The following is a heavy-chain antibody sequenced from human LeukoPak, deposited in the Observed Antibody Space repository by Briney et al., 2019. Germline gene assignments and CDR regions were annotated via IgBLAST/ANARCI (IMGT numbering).Heavy chain of an antibody. CDR2: FDPEDGET. Sequence: GASVKVSCKVSGYTLTELSMHWVRQAPGKGLEWMGGFDPEDGETIYAQKFQGRVTMTEDTSTDTAYMELSSLRSEDTAVYYCATETYSSSWYAMFYWGQGTLVTVSS. D-gene: IGHD6-13*01. V-gene: IGHV1-24*01. J-gene: IGHJ4*02. CDR1: GYTLTELS. CDR3: ATETYSSSWYAMFY.